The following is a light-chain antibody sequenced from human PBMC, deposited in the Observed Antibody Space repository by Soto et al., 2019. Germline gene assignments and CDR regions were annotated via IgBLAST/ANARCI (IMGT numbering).Light chain of an antibody. CDR1: QSISSW. CDR2: DAS. J-gene: IGKJ1*01. CDR3: QQYNSYSDT. Sequence: DIQMTQSPSTLSASVGDRVTITCRASQSISSWLAWYQQKPGKAPKLLIYDASSLESGVPPRFSGSGSGTEFTLPISSLQPADFATYYCQQYNSYSDTFGQGTKGEIK. V-gene: IGKV1-5*01.